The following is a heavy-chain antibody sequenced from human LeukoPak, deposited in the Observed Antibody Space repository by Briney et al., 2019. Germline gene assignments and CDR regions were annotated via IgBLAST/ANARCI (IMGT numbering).Heavy chain of an antibody. CDR3: ARGIGGGNKTNFDY. J-gene: IGHJ4*02. V-gene: IGHV4-34*01. CDR2: INHSGST. Sequence: PSETLSLTCAVYGGSFSGYYWSWIRQPPGKGLEWIGEINHSGSTNYNPSLKSRVTISVDTSKNQFSLKLSSVTAADTAVYYCARGIGGGNKTNFDYWGQGTLVTVSS. CDR1: GGSFSGYY. D-gene: IGHD2-15*01.